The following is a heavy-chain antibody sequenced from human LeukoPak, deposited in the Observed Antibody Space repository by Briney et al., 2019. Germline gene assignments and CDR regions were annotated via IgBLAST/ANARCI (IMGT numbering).Heavy chain of an antibody. Sequence: PSETLSLTCGVSGYSISSNHWWEWVRQPPGKGLEWIGSIYSRGSTYYNPSLKSRVIVSSDMSKNQFSLKLSSATAADTAVYYCARVRRLTYYDSSGIFDYWGQGTLVTVSS. CDR3: ARVRRLTYYDSSGIFDY. V-gene: IGHV4-38-2*01. J-gene: IGHJ4*02. CDR1: GYSISSNHW. D-gene: IGHD3-22*01. CDR2: IYSRGST.